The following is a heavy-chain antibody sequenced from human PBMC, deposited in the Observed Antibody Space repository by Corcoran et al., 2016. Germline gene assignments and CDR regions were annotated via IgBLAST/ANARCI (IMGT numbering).Heavy chain of an antibody. J-gene: IGHJ5*02. CDR3: ARAYTYSSGWYNWFDP. Sequence: QLQLQVSGPGLVKPSETLSLTCTVSGGSISSSSYYWGWIRQPPGKGLEWIGSIYYSGSTYYNPSLKSRVTRSVDTSKNQFSLKLSSVTAADTAVYYCARAYTYSSGWYNWFDPWGQGTLVTVSS. CDR2: IYYSGST. D-gene: IGHD6-19*01. V-gene: IGHV4-39*07. CDR1: GGSISSSSYY.